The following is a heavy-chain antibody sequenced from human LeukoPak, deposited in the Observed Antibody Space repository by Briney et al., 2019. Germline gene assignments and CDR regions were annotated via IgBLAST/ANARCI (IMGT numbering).Heavy chain of an antibody. CDR3: ARPLFPGIAVAGLN. CDR2: INAGNGNT. Sequence: ASVKVSCKASGCTFSSYAMHWVRQAPGQRLEWMGWINAGNGNTKYSQKFQDRVTITRDTSASTAYMELSSLRSEDTAVYYCARPLFPGIAVAGLNWGQGTLVTVSS. D-gene: IGHD6-19*01. CDR1: GCTFSSYA. V-gene: IGHV1-3*01. J-gene: IGHJ4*02.